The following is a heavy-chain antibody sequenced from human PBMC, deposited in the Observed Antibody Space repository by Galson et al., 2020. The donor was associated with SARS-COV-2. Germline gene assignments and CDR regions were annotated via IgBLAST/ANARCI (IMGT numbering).Heavy chain of an antibody. CDR3: ARDHNTTDFWSVYVGPGIRFDP. D-gene: IGHD3-3*01. CDR2: IYTSGST. J-gene: IGHJ5*02. V-gene: IGHV4-61*02. Sequence: SDTLSLTCTVSGGSISSGTYYWTWIRQPAGKGLEWIGRIYTSGSTNYNPSLKSRVTISVDTSKNQFSLKLSSVTAADTAVYYCARDHNTTDFWSVYVGPGIRFDPWGQGTLVTVSS. CDR1: GGSISSGTYY.